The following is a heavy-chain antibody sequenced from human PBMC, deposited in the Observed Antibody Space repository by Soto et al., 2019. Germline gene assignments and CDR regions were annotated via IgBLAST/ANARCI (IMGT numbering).Heavy chain of an antibody. CDR1: GYTFTSYG. CDR3: ARGPAMATRRWVYYYYGMDV. Sequence: ASVKVSCKASGYTFTSYGISWVRQAPGQGLEWMGWISAYNGNTNHAQKLQGRVTMTTDTSTSTAYMELRSLRSDDTAVYYCARGPAMATRRWVYYYYGMDVWGQGTTVTVSS. J-gene: IGHJ6*02. D-gene: IGHD5-12*01. CDR2: ISAYNGNT. V-gene: IGHV1-18*01.